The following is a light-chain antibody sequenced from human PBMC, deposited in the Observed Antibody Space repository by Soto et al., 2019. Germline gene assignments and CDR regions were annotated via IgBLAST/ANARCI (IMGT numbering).Light chain of an antibody. CDR1: QSVSSN. Sequence: EIVMTQSPATLSVSPGERATLSCRASQSVSSNLAWYQHKPGQAPRLLIYGASTRATAIPARFSGSGSGTEFTLTISSLQSEDFAVYYCQQYNNWPPKYTFGQGTKLEIK. J-gene: IGKJ2*01. CDR2: GAS. CDR3: QQYNNWPPKYT. V-gene: IGKV3-15*01.